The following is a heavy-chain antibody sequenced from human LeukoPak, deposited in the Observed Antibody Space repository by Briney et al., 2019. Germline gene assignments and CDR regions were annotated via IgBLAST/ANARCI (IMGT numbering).Heavy chain of an antibody. D-gene: IGHD2-15*01. J-gene: IGHJ4*02. Sequence: SETLSLTCTVSGGSISSGGYYWSWIRQHPGKGLGWIGYIYYGGTTYYNPSLKSRVTISVDTSNNQFSLKLSSATAADTAVYYCARQGYCSGGSCYLGGFDYWGQGTLVTVSS. CDR1: GGSISSGGYY. V-gene: IGHV4-31*03. CDR2: IYYGGTT. CDR3: ARQGYCSGGSCYLGGFDY.